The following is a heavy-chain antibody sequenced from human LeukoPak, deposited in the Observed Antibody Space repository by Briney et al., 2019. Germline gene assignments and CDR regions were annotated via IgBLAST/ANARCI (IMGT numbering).Heavy chain of an antibody. Sequence: GGSLRLSCAASGFTFSKFAMSWVRQAPGQGLDWVSSISGSADSTYYADSVKGRFTISRDNSKNTLFLLMNIPRAEDTAVYFCARDAGKGSKDFEFDYGGQGIRVTVSS. CDR1: GFTFSKFA. CDR2: ISGSADST. D-gene: IGHD1-14*01. V-gene: IGHV3-23*01. CDR3: ARDAGKGSKDFEFDY. J-gene: IGHJ4*02.